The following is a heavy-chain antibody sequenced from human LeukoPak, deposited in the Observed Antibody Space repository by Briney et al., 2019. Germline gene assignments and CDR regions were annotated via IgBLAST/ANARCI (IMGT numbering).Heavy chain of an antibody. Sequence: PPETPSLTCIVSGGAISSYYLSWIRQPPGKGLEWIGYIYYGGSTNYNPSLKSRGTISVDTSKNEFSLKLSSVTAADTAVYYCARGSGPDYFDYWGQGTLVTVST. CDR1: GGAISSYY. CDR3: ARGSGPDYFDY. J-gene: IGHJ4*02. D-gene: IGHD1-14*01. CDR2: IYYGGST. V-gene: IGHV4-59*08.